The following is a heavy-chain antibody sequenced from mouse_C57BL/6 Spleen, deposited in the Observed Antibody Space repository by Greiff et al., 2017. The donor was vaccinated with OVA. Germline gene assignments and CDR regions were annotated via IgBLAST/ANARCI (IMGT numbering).Heavy chain of an antibody. CDR2: IYPGDGDT. V-gene: IGHV1-82*01. Sequence: QVQLQQSGPELVKPGASVKISCKASGYAFSSSWMNWVKPRPGKGLEWIGRIYPGDGDTNYNGKFKGKATLTADQSSSTAYMQLSSLTSEDSAVYFWARDGSWVAYWGQGTLVTVSA. CDR3: ARDGSWVAY. J-gene: IGHJ3*01. CDR1: GYAFSSSW. D-gene: IGHD2-3*01.